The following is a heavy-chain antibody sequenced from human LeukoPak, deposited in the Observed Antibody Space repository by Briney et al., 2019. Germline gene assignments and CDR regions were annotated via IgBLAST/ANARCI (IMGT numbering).Heavy chain of an antibody. V-gene: IGHV4-59*08. J-gene: IGHJ6*02. CDR2: IYYSGSA. Sequence: PSETLSLTCNVSGGPIGTYYWSWIRQSPGKGLEWIGYIYYSGSATYNPSLKSRVTISVDTSKNQFSLKLTSVTAADTAVYYCARGGYYYYGMDVWGQGTTVTVS. CDR1: GGPIGTYY. CDR3: ARGGYYYYGMDV.